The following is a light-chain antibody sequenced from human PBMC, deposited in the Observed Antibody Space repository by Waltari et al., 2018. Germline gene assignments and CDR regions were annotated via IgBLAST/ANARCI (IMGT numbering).Light chain of an antibody. Sequence: DIQMTQSPSTLSASVGHRVPITCRASQSISSWLAWYQQKPGKAPKLLIYKASSLQSGVPSRFSGSGSGTEFTLTISSLQPDDCATYYCQQYNSYPWTFGQGTKVEIK. CDR3: QQYNSYPWT. CDR1: QSISSW. CDR2: KAS. V-gene: IGKV1-5*03. J-gene: IGKJ1*01.